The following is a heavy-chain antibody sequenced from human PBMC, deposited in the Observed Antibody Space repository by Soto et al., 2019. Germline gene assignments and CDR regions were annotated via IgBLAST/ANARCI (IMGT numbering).Heavy chain of an antibody. Sequence: QVQLVQSGAEVKKPGSSVKVSCKASGGTFSSYAISWVRQAPGQGLEWMGGIITIFGTANYAQKFQGRVTMTADESTNTVYREVSGLSSGATGGYEFGGGGGVGYRPSDYWGQGTLVTVSS. CDR3: GGGGGVGYRPSDY. CDR1: GGTFSSYA. V-gene: IGHV1-69*12. J-gene: IGHJ4*02. CDR2: IITIFGTA. D-gene: IGHD3-16*01.